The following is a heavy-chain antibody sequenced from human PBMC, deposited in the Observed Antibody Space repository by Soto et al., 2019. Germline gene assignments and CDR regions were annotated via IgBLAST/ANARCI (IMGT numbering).Heavy chain of an antibody. V-gene: IGHV4-39*01. Sequence: SETLSLTCTVSGGSISSSSYYWGWIRQPPGKGLEWIGSIYYSGSTHYNPSLKSRVTISVDTSKNQFSLKLSSVTAADTAVYYCARRESGYYYVGAFDIWGQGTMVTVSS. CDR2: IYYSGST. J-gene: IGHJ3*02. CDR3: ARRESGYYYVGAFDI. CDR1: GGSISSSSYY. D-gene: IGHD3-22*01.